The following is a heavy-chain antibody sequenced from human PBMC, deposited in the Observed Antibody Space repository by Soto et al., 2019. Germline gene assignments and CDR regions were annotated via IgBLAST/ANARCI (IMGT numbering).Heavy chain of an antibody. CDR3: ARDLLGDSSGYFDY. CDR1: GFTVSSNY. V-gene: IGHV3-53*01. CDR2: IYSGGST. Sequence: EVQLVESGGGLIQPGGSLRLSCAASGFTVSSNYMSWVRQAPGKGLEWVSVIYSGGSTYYADSVKGRFTISRDNSKHKLYLQMNSLRAEDTAVYYCARDLLGDSSGYFDYWGQGTLVTVSS. J-gene: IGHJ4*02. D-gene: IGHD3-22*01.